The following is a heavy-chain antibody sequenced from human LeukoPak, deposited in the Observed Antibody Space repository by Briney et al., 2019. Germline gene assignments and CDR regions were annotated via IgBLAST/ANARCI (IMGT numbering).Heavy chain of an antibody. CDR3: ARETSQKGAHYMDV. J-gene: IGHJ6*03. Sequence: PSETLSLTCTVAGGSISSYYWSWIRQPPGKGLEWIGYIYYSGSTNYNPSLKSRVTISVDTSKNQFSLKLSSVTAADTAVYYCARETSQKGAHYMDVWGKGTTVTISS. CDR1: GGSISSYY. D-gene: IGHD3-16*01. V-gene: IGHV4-59*01. CDR2: IYYSGST.